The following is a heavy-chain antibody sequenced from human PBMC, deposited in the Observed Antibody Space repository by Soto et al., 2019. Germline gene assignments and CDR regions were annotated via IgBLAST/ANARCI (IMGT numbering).Heavy chain of an antibody. D-gene: IGHD2-15*01. V-gene: IGHV3-33*08. CDR2: IWHDGSEE. CDR1: GFSFSKHG. J-gene: IGHJ6*02. Sequence: QVHLAESGGGVVRPGRSLRLSCEASGFSFSKHGMHWVRQAPGKGLEWVAVIWHDGSEEYYEDSVKCRSSISRDNSNKTVFLEMNSLRVEDTAVYYCARVLMGYHYYGMDVWGPGTTVIVSS. CDR3: ARVLMGYHYYGMDV.